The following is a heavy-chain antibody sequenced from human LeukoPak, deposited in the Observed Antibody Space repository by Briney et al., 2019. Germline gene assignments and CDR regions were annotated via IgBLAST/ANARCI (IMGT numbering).Heavy chain of an antibody. CDR1: GGSFSGYY. J-gene: IGHJ5*02. CDR2: IYYSGST. Sequence: SETLSLTCAVYGGSFSGYYWSWIRQPPGKGLEWIGYIYYSGSTKYNPSLKSRVTISVDTSKNQFSLKLTSVTAADTAVYSCARHDGGSYGNWFDPWGQGTLVTVSS. D-gene: IGHD1-26*01. V-gene: IGHV4-59*08. CDR3: ARHDGGSYGNWFDP.